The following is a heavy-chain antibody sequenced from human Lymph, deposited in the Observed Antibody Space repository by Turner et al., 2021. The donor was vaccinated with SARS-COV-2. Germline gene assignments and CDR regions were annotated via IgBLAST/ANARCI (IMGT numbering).Heavy chain of an antibody. CDR3: ARHGNELGIQL. J-gene: IGHJ4*02. V-gene: IGHV4-59*08. CDR2: ISNSGST. CDR1: GGSISSYY. D-gene: IGHD5-18*01. Sequence: QVQLQESGPGLVKPSGTLSLTCTVSGGSISSYYWSWIRQPPGKGLEWIGYISNSGSTNYNPSLKSRVTISLDTSKNQFTLKLSSVTAADTAVYYCARHGNELGIQLWGQGTLVTVSS.